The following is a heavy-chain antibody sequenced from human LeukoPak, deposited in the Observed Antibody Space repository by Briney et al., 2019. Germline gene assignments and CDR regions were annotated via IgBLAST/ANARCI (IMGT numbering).Heavy chain of an antibody. V-gene: IGHV4-59*01. CDR2: IYYSGST. Sequence: SETLSLTCTVSGGSISSYYWSWIRQPPGKGLEWIGYIYYSGSTNYNPSLKSRVTISVDTSKNQFSLKLSSVTAADTAVYYCATDLHGSGSYVDYWGQGTLVTVSS. D-gene: IGHD3-10*01. CDR3: ATDLHGSGSYVDY. J-gene: IGHJ4*02. CDR1: GGSISSYY.